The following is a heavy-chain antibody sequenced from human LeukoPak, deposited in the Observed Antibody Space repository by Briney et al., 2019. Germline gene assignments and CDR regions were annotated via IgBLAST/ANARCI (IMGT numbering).Heavy chain of an antibody. J-gene: IGHJ6*02. CDR2: ISSSGSTI. V-gene: IGHV3-11*01. Sequence: GGSLRLSCAASGFTFSDYYMSWIRQAPGKGLEWVSYISSSGSTIYYADSVKGRFTISRDNAKNSLYLQMNSLRAEDTAVYYCASGPRYCSGGSCYPYFYYGMDVWGQGTTVTVSS. CDR1: GFTFSDYY. CDR3: ASGPRYCSGGSCYPYFYYGMDV. D-gene: IGHD2-15*01.